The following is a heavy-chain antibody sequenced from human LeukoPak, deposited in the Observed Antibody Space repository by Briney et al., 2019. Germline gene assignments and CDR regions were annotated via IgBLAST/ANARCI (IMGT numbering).Heavy chain of an antibody. CDR2: IYSGGST. J-gene: IGHJ4*02. CDR3: ARGFGYSSGWFDY. Sequence: GGSLRLSCAASGFTVSSNYMSWVRQAPGKGLEGVSVIYSGGSTYYTDSVKGRFTISRDNSKNTLYLQMNSLRAEDTAVYYCARGFGYSSGWFDYWGQGTLVTVSS. V-gene: IGHV3-53*01. D-gene: IGHD6-19*01. CDR1: GFTVSSNY.